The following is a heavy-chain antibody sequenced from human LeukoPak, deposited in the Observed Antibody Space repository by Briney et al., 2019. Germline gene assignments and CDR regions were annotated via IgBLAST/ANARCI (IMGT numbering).Heavy chain of an antibody. CDR2: IYYSGST. D-gene: IGHD6-13*01. V-gene: IGHV4-39*07. J-gene: IGHJ4*02. CDR1: GGSISSSSYY. Sequence: SETLSLTCTVSGGSISSSSYYWGWIRQPPGKGLEWIGNIYYSGSTYYNPSLKSRVTMSVDTSKNQFSLKLSSVTAADTAVYYCARDVVAAPGTWDYWGQGTLVTVSS. CDR3: ARDVVAAPGTWDY.